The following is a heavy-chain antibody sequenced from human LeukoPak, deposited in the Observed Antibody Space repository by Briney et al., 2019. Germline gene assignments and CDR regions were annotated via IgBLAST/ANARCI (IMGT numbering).Heavy chain of an antibody. CDR3: ARDGTGNRGISYFDY. V-gene: IGHV3-64*01. J-gene: IGHJ4*02. Sequence: GGSLRLSCAASGFTFGSYAMHGVRQAPGKGLEYVSAISSNGGSTYYANSVKGRFTISRDNSKTTLYLQMGSLRAEDMAVYYCARDGTGNRGISYFDYWGQGTLVTVSS. CDR2: ISSNGGST. D-gene: IGHD3-16*01. CDR1: GFTFGSYA.